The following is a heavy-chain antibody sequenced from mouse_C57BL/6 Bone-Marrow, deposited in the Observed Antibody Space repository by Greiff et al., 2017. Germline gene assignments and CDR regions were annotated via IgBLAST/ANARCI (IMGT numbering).Heavy chain of an antibody. Sequence: EVQLQESGGDLVKPGGSLKLSCAASGFTFSSYGMSWVRQTPDKRLAWVATISSGGSYTYYPDSVKGRFTISRDNAKNTLYLQMSSLKSEDTAMYYCERQGLPPFAYWGQGTLVTVSA. CDR2: ISSGGSYT. CDR3: ERQGLPPFAY. D-gene: IGHD2-4*01. J-gene: IGHJ3*01. V-gene: IGHV5-6*01. CDR1: GFTFSSYG.